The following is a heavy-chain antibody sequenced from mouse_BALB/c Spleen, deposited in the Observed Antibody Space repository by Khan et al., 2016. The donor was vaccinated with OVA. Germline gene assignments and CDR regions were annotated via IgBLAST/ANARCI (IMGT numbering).Heavy chain of an antibody. D-gene: IGHD2-1*01. Sequence: QIQLVQSGPELKKPGETVKISCKASGYTFTNYGMNWVKQAPGKGLKWMGWINTYTGEPTYADDFTGRFAFSFETSASTAYLQINNLKNEDTATYFCARNGNYWYFDVWGAGTTVTVSS. J-gene: IGHJ1*01. CDR2: INTYTGEP. CDR1: GYTFTNYG. CDR3: ARNGNYWYFDV. V-gene: IGHV9-3-1*01.